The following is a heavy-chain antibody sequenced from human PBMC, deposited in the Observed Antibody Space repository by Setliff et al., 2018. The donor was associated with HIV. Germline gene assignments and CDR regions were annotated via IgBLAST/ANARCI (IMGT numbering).Heavy chain of an antibody. J-gene: IGHJ6*02. CDR3: ARLGSGWSDSYYYAMDI. D-gene: IGHD6-19*01. CDR1: GYTFTSYG. V-gene: IGHV1-18*01. CDR2: ISAYNGNT. Sequence: ASVKVSCKASGYTFTSYGISWVRQAPGQGLEWMGWISAYNGNTNYAQNFLGRVTMTIDTSTSRAYMESRSLRSDDTAMYFCARLGSGWSDSYYYAMDIWGQGTTVTVSS.